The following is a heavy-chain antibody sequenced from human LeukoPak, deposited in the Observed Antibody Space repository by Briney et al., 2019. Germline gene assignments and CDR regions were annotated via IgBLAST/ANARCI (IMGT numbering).Heavy chain of an antibody. CDR3: AKDCPDSGGSCYFSY. Sequence: GGSLRLSCAASGFTFSSYGMHWVRQAPGKGLEWVAVIWYDGSNKYYADSMKGRFTISRDNSKNTLYLQMNSLRAEDTAVYYCAKDCPDSGGSCYFSYWGQGTLVTVSS. D-gene: IGHD2-15*01. V-gene: IGHV3-33*06. J-gene: IGHJ4*02. CDR1: GFTFSSYG. CDR2: IWYDGSNK.